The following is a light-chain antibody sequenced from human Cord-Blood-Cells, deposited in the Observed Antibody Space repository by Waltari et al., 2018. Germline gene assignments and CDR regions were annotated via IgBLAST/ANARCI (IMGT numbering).Light chain of an antibody. Sequence: SSELTQDPAVSVALGQTVRITCHGDSLRSYYASWYQQKPGQAPVLVIYGKNNRRSGIPDRFSDSSSGNTASLTITGAQAEDEADYYCNSRDSSGNHVVFGGGTKLTVL. J-gene: IGLJ2*01. V-gene: IGLV3-19*01. CDR3: NSRDSSGNHVV. CDR1: SLRSYY. CDR2: GKN.